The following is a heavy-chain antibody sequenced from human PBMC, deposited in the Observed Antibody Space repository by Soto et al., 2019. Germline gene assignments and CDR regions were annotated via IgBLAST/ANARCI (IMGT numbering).Heavy chain of an antibody. Sequence: PSETLSLTCAVYGGSFSGYYWSWIRQPPGKGLEWIGEINHSGSTNYNPSLKSRVTISVDTSKNQFSLKLSSVTAADTAVYYCARTVYLDTAMVTLDYWGQGTLVTVSS. CDR1: GGSFSGYY. V-gene: IGHV4-34*01. D-gene: IGHD5-18*01. CDR3: ARTVYLDTAMVTLDY. CDR2: INHSGST. J-gene: IGHJ4*02.